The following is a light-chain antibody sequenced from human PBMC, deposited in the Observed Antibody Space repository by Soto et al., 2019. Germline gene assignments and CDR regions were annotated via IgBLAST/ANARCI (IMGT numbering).Light chain of an antibody. CDR2: EVR. Sequence: QSAPTQPASVSGSPGQSITISCTGTSSDVGGYNHVSWYQQHPGKAPKLIIYEVRNRPSGVSNRLSGSKSGNTASLTISGLQADDEADYYCCSYTSSRIRVFGGGTNVTVL. CDR1: SSDVGGYNH. CDR3: CSYTSSRIRV. J-gene: IGLJ3*02. V-gene: IGLV2-14*01.